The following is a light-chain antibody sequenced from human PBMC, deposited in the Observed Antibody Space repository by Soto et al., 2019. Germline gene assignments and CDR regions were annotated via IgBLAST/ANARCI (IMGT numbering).Light chain of an antibody. CDR1: QSVSNNY. Sequence: ETVLTQSPATLSVSPGERATLSCRASQSVSNNYLAWYQQKPGQAPRLLIYGASNRATGIPARFSGSGSGTDFTLTISSLEPEDFAVYYCQQRSNWQGATFGGGTKVDIK. CDR2: GAS. V-gene: IGKV3D-11*02. CDR3: QQRSNWQGAT. J-gene: IGKJ4*01.